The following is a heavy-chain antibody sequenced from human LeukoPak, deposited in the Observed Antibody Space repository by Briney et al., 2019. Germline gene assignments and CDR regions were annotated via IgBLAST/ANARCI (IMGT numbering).Heavy chain of an antibody. V-gene: IGHV3-7*01. CDR2: IKQDGSEK. D-gene: IGHD3-10*01. CDR1: GFTFSSYW. CDR3: ARDMRLSYGSGCYSYCYYYYMDV. Sequence: GGSLRLSCAASGFTFSSYWMSWVRQAPGKGLEWVANIKQDGSEKYYVDSVKGRFTISRDNAKNSLYLQMNSLRAEDTAVYYCARDMRLSYGSGCYSYCYYYYMDVWGKGTTVTISS. J-gene: IGHJ6*03.